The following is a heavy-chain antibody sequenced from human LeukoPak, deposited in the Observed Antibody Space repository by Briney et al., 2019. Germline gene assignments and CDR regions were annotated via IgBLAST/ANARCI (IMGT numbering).Heavy chain of an antibody. J-gene: IGHJ5*02. CDR1: GGTFSSYA. Sequence: GASVKVSCKASGGTFSSYAISWVRQAPGQGLEWMGGIIPIFGTANYAQKFQGRVTITADESTSTAYMELSSLRSEDTAVYYCARDLYSSGYNWFDPWGQGTLVTVSS. V-gene: IGHV1-69*13. CDR2: IIPIFGTA. CDR3: ARDLYSSGYNWFDP. D-gene: IGHD3-22*01.